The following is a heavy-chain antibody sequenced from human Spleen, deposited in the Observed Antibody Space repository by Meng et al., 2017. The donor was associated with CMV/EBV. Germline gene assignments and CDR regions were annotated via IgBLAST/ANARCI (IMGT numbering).Heavy chain of an antibody. J-gene: IGHJ6*02. CDR2: IYYSGST. CDR1: GGSISSSRCY. V-gene: IGHV4-39*07. CDR3: ARERGYCSSTSCYALLDV. Sequence: SETLSLTCSVSGGSISSSRCYWGWVRQPPGKGLEWIGTIYYSGSTYYNPSLKSRVTISVDTSKNQFSLNLSSVTAADTAVYYCARERGYCSSTSCYALLDVWGQGTTVTVSS. D-gene: IGHD2-2*01.